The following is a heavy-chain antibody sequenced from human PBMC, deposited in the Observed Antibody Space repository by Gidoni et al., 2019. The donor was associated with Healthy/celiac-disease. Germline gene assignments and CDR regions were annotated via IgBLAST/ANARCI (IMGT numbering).Heavy chain of an antibody. V-gene: IGHV1-69*06. J-gene: IGHJ4*02. D-gene: IGHD6-19*01. CDR2: IIPIFGTA. CDR3: AGVVGVAGTDYFDY. CDR1: GGTFSSYA. Sequence: QVQLVQSGAEVKKPGSSVKVSCKASGGTFSSYAISWVRQAPGQGLEWMGGIIPIFGTADYAQKFQGRVTITADKSTSTAYMELSSLRSEDTAVYYCAGVVGVAGTDYFDYWGQGTLVTVSS.